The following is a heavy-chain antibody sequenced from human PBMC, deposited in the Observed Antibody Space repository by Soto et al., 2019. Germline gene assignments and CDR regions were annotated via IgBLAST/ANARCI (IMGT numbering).Heavy chain of an antibody. V-gene: IGHV3-21*01. CDR2: ISSSSSYI. CDR1: GFTFSSYS. Sequence: GGSLRLSCAASGFTFSSYSMNWVRQAPGKGLEWVSSISSSSSYIYYADSVKDRFTITRDNAKNSLYLQMSSLRAEYTAVYYCASYPEYYDFWSGSPPYGMDVWGQGTTVTVSS. D-gene: IGHD3-3*01. J-gene: IGHJ6*02. CDR3: ASYPEYYDFWSGSPPYGMDV.